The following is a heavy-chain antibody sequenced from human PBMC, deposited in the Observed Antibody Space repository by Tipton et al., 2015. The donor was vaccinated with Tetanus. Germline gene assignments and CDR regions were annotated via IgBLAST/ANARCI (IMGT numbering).Heavy chain of an antibody. D-gene: IGHD2-8*01. CDR3: ARAHCSDGVCNFYF. V-gene: IGHV5-51*01. CDR2: IYSCDSDT. Sequence: AQLVQSGGEVKKPGESLKISCKGSGYIFTNYWIGWVRQKPGKGLEWMGIIYSCDSDTRYSPSFQGQVTISVDKSNNTAYLQWSSLKASDTSIFYCARAHCSDGVCNFYFWGPGAVVTVAS. CDR1: GYIFTNYW. J-gene: IGHJ4*02.